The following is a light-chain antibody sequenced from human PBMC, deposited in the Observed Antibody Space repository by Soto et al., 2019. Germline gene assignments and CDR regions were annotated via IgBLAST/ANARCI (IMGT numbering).Light chain of an antibody. CDR3: KEAYSFPVT. V-gene: IGKV1D-12*01. CDR2: TAS. CDR1: QDISKW. J-gene: IGKJ5*01. Sequence: DIEMTQSPSSVSASVGDRVTIPCRSSQDISKWIAWYQQKPGRAPKLLIHTASTIQREVPSRFSVSGSGTDFTLTISSMQPEHFATYYCKEAYSFPVTFGLGTRMEIK.